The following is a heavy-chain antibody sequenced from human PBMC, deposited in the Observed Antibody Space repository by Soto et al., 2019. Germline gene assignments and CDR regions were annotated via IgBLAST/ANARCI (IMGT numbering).Heavy chain of an antibody. CDR2: INAGNGNT. Sequence: ASVKVSCKASGGTFSSYTISWVRQAPGQRLEWMGWINAGNGNTKSSQKFQGRVTITRDTSASTAYMELSSLRSEDTAVYYCARGSPPTFDYWGQGTLVTVS. V-gene: IGHV1-3*01. CDR3: ARGSPPTFDY. D-gene: IGHD1-26*01. CDR1: GGTFSSYT. J-gene: IGHJ4*02.